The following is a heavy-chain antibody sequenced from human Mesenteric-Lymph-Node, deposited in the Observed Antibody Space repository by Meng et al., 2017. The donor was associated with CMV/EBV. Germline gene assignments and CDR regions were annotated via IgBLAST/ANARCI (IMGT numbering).Heavy chain of an antibody. V-gene: IGHV4-34*01. CDR2: IPNLART. CDR3: ARHDYWRSADY. D-gene: IGHD3-3*01. Sequence: LTCAVYGGSLRRDSCHWIRRSPSQALEYLTTIPNLARTSSTPSLPLRVTISVDTSKNQFSLNLSSVTATDTAVYYCARHDYWRSADYWGQGTLVTVSS. J-gene: IGHJ4*02. CDR1: GGSLRRDS.